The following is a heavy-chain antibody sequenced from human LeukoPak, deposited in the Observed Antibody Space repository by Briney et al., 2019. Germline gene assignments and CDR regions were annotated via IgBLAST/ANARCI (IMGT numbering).Heavy chain of an antibody. V-gene: IGHV3-23*01. CDR1: GFTFSSYA. D-gene: IGHD3-10*01. CDR2: LSGSGGST. Sequence: GGSLRLSCAASGFTFSSYAMSWVRQAPGKGLEWVSVLSGSGGSTYYADSVKGRFTISRDNSKNTLYLQMNSLRAEDTAVYYCAKRITMVRGVTHYFDYWGQGTLVIVSS. J-gene: IGHJ4*02. CDR3: AKRITMVRGVTHYFDY.